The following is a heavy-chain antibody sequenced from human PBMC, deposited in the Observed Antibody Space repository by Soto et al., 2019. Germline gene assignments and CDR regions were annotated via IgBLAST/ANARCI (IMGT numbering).Heavy chain of an antibody. CDR1: GYTFTSYG. V-gene: IGHV1-18*01. Sequence: ASVKVSCKASGYTFTSYGISWVRQAPGQGLEWMGWISAYNGNTNYAQKLQGRVTMTTDTSTSTAYMELRSLRSDDTAVYYCARAYVVPRRRRNLDYWGQGTLVTVSS. CDR2: ISAYNGNT. CDR3: ARAYVVPRRRRNLDY. D-gene: IGHD2-2*01. J-gene: IGHJ4*02.